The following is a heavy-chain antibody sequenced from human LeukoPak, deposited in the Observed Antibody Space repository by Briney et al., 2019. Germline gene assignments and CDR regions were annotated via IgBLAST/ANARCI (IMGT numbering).Heavy chain of an antibody. D-gene: IGHD5-12*01. CDR3: ARAPHSGCDWDYFDY. V-gene: IGHV1-18*01. J-gene: IGHJ4*02. CDR2: ISAYNGNT. Sequence: GASVKVSCKASGYTFTSYGISWVRQAPGQGLEWMGWISAYNGNTNYAQKLQGRATMTTDTSTSTAYMELRSLRSDDTAVYYCARAPHSGCDWDYFDYWGQGTLVTVSS. CDR1: GYTFTSYG.